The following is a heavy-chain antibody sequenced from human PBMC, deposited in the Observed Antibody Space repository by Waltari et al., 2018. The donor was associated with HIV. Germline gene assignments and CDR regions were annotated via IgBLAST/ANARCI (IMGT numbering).Heavy chain of an antibody. D-gene: IGHD2-21*02. V-gene: IGHV3-23*01. CDR2: ISGSGDST. CDR3: AKDVVTAGPGNHYYYGMDV. J-gene: IGHJ6*02. CDR1: GFTFSTYA. Sequence: EVQLLESGGDLVQPGGSLRLSCAASGFTFSTYAMSWVRQAPGKGLEWVSGISGSGDSTYYGDSVKGRFTISRDNSRSTLYLQMNSLRAEDTALYHCAKDVVTAGPGNHYYYGMDVWGQGTTVAVSS.